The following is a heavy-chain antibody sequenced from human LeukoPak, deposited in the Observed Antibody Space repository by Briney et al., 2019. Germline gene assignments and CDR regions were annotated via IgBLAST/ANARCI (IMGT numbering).Heavy chain of an antibody. J-gene: IGHJ6*03. V-gene: IGHV3-20*04. CDR2: INWNGAST. CDR3: ARAVCPTIKFCDSSYFMDV. Sequence: LGGSLRLSCAASGLSFDDLGMTWIRQVPGKGLEWVAGINWNGASTGYADSVRGRFTISRDNAKNSLYLQMNSLRAEDTALYYCARAVCPTIKFCDSSYFMDVWGKGTTVNVS. CDR1: GLSFDDLG. D-gene: IGHD6-6*01.